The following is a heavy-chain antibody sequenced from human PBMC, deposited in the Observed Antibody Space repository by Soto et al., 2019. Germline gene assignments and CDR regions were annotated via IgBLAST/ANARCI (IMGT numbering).Heavy chain of an antibody. CDR2: IGGSGANT. Sequence: GGSLRLSCAASGFTFSSYAMYWVRQAPGKGLEWVSLIGGSGANTFYADSLKGRFTISRDNSKNTLYLQMNTLRAEDTAVYYCARRAYCSSTSCYQYFDYWGQGTLVTVSS. CDR1: GFTFSSYA. J-gene: IGHJ4*02. V-gene: IGHV3-23*01. D-gene: IGHD2-2*01. CDR3: ARRAYCSSTSCYQYFDY.